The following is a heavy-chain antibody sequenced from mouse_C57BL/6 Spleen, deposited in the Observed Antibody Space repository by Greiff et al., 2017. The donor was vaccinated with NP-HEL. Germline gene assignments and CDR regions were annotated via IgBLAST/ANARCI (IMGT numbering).Heavy chain of an antibody. Sequence: DVKLVESGGGLVKPGGSLKFSCAASGFTFSDYGMHWVRQAPEKGLEWVAYISSGSSTIYYADTVKGRFTISRDNAKNTLFLQMTSLRSEDTAMYYCARAPVVATSYWYFDVWGTGTTVTVSS. CDR3: ARAPVVATSYWYFDV. D-gene: IGHD1-1*01. J-gene: IGHJ1*03. CDR1: GFTFSDYG. V-gene: IGHV5-17*01. CDR2: ISSGSSTI.